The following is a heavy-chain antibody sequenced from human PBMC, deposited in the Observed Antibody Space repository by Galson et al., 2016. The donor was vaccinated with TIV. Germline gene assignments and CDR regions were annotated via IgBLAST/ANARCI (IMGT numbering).Heavy chain of an antibody. J-gene: IGHJ6*02. CDR2: IIPLFDTA. Sequence: SVKVSSKASGGTFSSYVFNWVRQAPGQGLEWMGGIIPLFDTAHYAQQFQGRVTITADESSGTVYMELSSLSSEDTAVYYCATDRNTAMDTYHYYYGMDVWGQGTTVTVSS. CDR3: ATDRNTAMDTYHYYYGMDV. CDR1: GGTFSSYV. V-gene: IGHV1-69*13. D-gene: IGHD5-18*01.